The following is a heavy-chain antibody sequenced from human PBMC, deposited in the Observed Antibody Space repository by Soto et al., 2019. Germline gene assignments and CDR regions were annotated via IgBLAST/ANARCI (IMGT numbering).Heavy chain of an antibody. CDR1: GGTFSSYA. CDR3: AVGVAAPGCYFDY. Sequence: ASVKVSCKASGGTFSSYAISWVRQAPGQGLEWMGGIIPIFGTANYAQKFQGRVTITADESTSTAYMELSSLRSEDTAVYYCAVGVAAPGCYFDYWGQGTLVTVSS. J-gene: IGHJ4*02. CDR2: IIPIFGTA. V-gene: IGHV1-69*13. D-gene: IGHD6-19*01.